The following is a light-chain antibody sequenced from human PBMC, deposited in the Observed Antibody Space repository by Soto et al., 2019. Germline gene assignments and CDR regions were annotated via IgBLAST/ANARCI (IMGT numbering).Light chain of an antibody. J-gene: IGKJ2*01. CDR2: GVS. CDR3: QQTYMVPYT. CDR1: QSVSTY. V-gene: IGKV1-39*01. Sequence: DIQMTQSPSSLSASVGDRVTITCRARQSVSTYLNWYFQKSGGAPKLLLHGVSKLEHGTPPRFSGSGLATEFTLTINTLQPEDFAVYFCQQTYMVPYTLGQGTKVDIK.